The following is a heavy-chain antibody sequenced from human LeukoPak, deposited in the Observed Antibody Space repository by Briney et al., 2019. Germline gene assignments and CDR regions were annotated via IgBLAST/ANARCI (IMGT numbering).Heavy chain of an antibody. Sequence: GGSLRLSCAASGFTFSSYGMHWVRQAPGKGLEWVAFVRYDGRNTYYADSVKGRFTISRDNSKNTLHLQMNSLRAEDTAVYYCVKGTWELHEDWGQGTLVTVSS. CDR1: GFTFSSYG. CDR2: VRYDGRNT. CDR3: VKGTWELHED. D-gene: IGHD1-26*01. V-gene: IGHV3-30*02. J-gene: IGHJ4*02.